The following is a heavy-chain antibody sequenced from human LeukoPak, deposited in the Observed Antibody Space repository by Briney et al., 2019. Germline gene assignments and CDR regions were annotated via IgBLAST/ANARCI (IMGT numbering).Heavy chain of an antibody. J-gene: IGHJ4*02. CDR3: AKDLGRSSWNGWGFDY. CDR1: GFTFSTFG. D-gene: IGHD3-16*01. V-gene: IGHV3-30*02. Sequence: PGGSLRLSCAASGFTFSTFGMHWVRQAPGRGLEWVVFIRYDESSKYYDESVKGRFTISRDNSKKTLSLQMNSLRVEDTAVYYCAKDLGRSSWNGWGFDYWGQGTLVTVSS. CDR2: IRYDESSK.